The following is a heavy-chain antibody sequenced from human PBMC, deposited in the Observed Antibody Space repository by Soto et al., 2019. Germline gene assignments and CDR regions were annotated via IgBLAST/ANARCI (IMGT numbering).Heavy chain of an antibody. CDR2: IYYSGRT. J-gene: IGHJ6*02. V-gene: IGHV4-39*01. D-gene: IGHD3-10*01. CDR1: GGSISSSSYY. Sequence: SETLSLTCTVSGGSISSSSYYWGWIRQPPGKGLEWIGSIYYSGRTYYNPSLKSRVTMSVDTSKNQFSLKLSSVTAADTAVYYCTTQGFGNLHGLVDVWGQGTTVTVSS. CDR3: TTQGFGNLHGLVDV.